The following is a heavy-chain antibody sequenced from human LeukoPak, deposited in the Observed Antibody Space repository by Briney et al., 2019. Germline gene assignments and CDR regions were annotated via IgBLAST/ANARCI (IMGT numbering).Heavy chain of an antibody. D-gene: IGHD5-18*01. J-gene: IGHJ4*02. V-gene: IGHV3-48*04. CDR1: GFTFSSYS. CDR2: ISSSSSTI. Sequence: GGSLRLSCAASGFTFSSYSMNWVRQAPGKGLEWVSYISSSSSTIYYADSVKGRFTISRDNAKNSLYLQMNSLRAEDTAVYYCARAGYSYGLDYWGQGTLVTVSS. CDR3: ARAGYSYGLDY.